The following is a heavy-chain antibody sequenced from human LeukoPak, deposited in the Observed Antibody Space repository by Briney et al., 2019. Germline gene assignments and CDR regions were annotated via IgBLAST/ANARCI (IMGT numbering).Heavy chain of an antibody. V-gene: IGHV3-30*18. CDR1: GFTFSSYG. CDR3: VKEGYCSGDSCYSGFDP. Sequence: GGSLRLSCAASGFTFSSYGMHWVRQAPGKGLAWVALDPYGGGKKYYADSVKGRFTISRDNSKNTLYLQMNSLRPDDTAVYFCVKEGYCSGDSCYSGFDPWGRGTLVTVSS. J-gene: IGHJ5*02. D-gene: IGHD2-15*01. CDR2: DPYGGGKK.